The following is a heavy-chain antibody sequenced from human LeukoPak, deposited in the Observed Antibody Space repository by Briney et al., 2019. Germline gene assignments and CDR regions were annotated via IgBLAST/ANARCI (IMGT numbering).Heavy chain of an antibody. CDR1: GFTFDDYG. V-gene: IGHV3-20*04. CDR2: INWNGGST. J-gene: IGHJ6*03. D-gene: IGHD3-22*01. CDR3: ARHHYYDSSGYYGGTYYYYYMDV. Sequence: GGSLRLSCAASGFTFDDYGMSWVRQAPGKGLEWVSGINWNGGSTGYAGSVKGRFTISRDNAKNSLYLQMNSLRAEDTALYYCARHHYYDSSGYYGGTYYYYYMDVWGKGTTVTVSS.